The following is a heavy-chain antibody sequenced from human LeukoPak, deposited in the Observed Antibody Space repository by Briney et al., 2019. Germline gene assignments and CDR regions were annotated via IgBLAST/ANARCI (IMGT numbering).Heavy chain of an antibody. CDR1: GGSISSSRYY. CDR3: ARRGVVATPDANF. Sequence: SEALSLTCTVSGGSISSSRYYWGWIRQPPGKGLEWIGSIYYTGSTYYNPSLRSRVSISVDTSKNQFTLKLSSVTAADTAVYYCARRGVVATPDANFWGQGTLVTVSS. J-gene: IGHJ4*02. D-gene: IGHD5-12*01. V-gene: IGHV4-39*01. CDR2: IYYTGST.